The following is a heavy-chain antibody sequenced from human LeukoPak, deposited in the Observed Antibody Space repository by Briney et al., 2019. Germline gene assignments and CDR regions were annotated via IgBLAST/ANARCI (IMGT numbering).Heavy chain of an antibody. CDR3: ARPPHLDSSVGDY. J-gene: IGHJ4*02. V-gene: IGHV4-39*01. CDR1: GGSISSSSYY. Sequence: SETLSLTCTVSGGSISSSSYYWGWIRQPPGKGLEWIGSIYYSGSTYYNPSLKSRVTISVDTSKNQFSLKLSSMTAADTAVYYCARPPHLDSSVGDYWGQGTLVTVSS. CDR2: IYYSGST. D-gene: IGHD3-22*01.